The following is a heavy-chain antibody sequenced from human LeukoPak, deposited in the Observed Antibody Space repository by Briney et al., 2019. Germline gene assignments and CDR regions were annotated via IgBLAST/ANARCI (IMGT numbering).Heavy chain of an antibody. V-gene: IGHV4-59*12. CDR1: GSMYNYY. CDR2: IHYNGIT. Sequence: PSETLSLTCTVSGSMYNYYWSWIRQPPGKGLEWIGYIHYNGITNYNPSLKTRVTMSLDTSKNQVSLNLNSVTAADTAVYYCARDCTRYYGSSDWYFDLWGRGTLVTVSS. J-gene: IGHJ2*01. CDR3: ARDCTRYYGSSDWYFDL. D-gene: IGHD3-10*01.